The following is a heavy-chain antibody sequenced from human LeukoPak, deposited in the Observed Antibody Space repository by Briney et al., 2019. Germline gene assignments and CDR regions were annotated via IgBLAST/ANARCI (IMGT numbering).Heavy chain of an antibody. CDR3: AKPRGIVVVPAAMPGSWFDP. D-gene: IGHD2-2*01. V-gene: IGHV3-23*01. Sequence: PGGSLRPSCAASGFTFSSYAMSWVRQAPGKGLEWVSAISGSGGSTYYADSVKGRFTISRDNSKNTLYLQMNSLRAEDTAVYYCAKPRGIVVVPAAMPGSWFDPWGQGTLVTVSS. CDR2: ISGSGGST. J-gene: IGHJ5*02. CDR1: GFTFSSYA.